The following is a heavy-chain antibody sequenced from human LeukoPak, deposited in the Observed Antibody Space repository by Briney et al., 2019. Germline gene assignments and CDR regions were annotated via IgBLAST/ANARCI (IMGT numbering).Heavy chain of an antibody. V-gene: IGHV3-23*01. CDR3: AKDKDFWSGYYRGVPYYYGMDV. CDR1: GFTFSSYG. D-gene: IGHD3-3*01. CDR2: LSGSGRST. Sequence: GGSLRLSCVASGFTFSSYGMSWVRQAPGKGLEWVSVLSGSGRSTYYADSVKGRFTISRDNAKNTLYLQMNSLRAEDTAVYYCAKDKDFWSGYYRGVPYYYGMDVWGQGTTVTVFS. J-gene: IGHJ6*02.